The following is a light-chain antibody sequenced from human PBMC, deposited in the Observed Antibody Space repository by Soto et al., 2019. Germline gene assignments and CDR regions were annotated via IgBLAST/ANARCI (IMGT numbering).Light chain of an antibody. Sequence: EIVLTQSPGTLSLSPGERATLSCRASQSVDNNWLGWYQQKPGQAPRLLIYGASSRATGIPDRFSGSGSGTGFTLTITRLETEDFAEYYCQQYSSSPETFGQGTKVEIK. J-gene: IGKJ1*01. V-gene: IGKV3-20*01. CDR2: GAS. CDR1: QSVDNNW. CDR3: QQYSSSPET.